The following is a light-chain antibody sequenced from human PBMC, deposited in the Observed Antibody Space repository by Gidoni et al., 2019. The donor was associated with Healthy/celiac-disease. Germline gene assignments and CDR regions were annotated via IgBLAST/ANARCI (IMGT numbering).Light chain of an antibody. V-gene: IGKV1-39*01. Sequence: DIQMTQSPSSLSASVGDRVTIICRASQSISSYLNWYQQKPGKAPKLLIYDASSLQSGVPSRFSGSGSGTNFTLTISSLQPEDFATYYCQQSYSTPPLTFGGGTKVEIK. CDR2: DAS. J-gene: IGKJ4*01. CDR1: QSISSY. CDR3: QQSYSTPPLT.